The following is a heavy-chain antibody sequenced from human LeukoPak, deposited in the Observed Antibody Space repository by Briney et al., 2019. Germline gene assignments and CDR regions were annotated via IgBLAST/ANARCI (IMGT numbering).Heavy chain of an antibody. CDR2: IYDSGST. J-gene: IGHJ3*02. CDR1: GASIRSGDYY. D-gene: IGHD2-15*01. V-gene: IGHV4-30-4*01. Sequence: SETLSLTCTVSGASIRSGDYYWSWIRQPPGKGLEWIGYIYDSGSTYYNPSLKSRITISVNTSENRFSLKLSSVTATDTAVYYCARDCSGGSCYGAFDIWGQGTMVTVSS. CDR3: ARDCSGGSCYGAFDI.